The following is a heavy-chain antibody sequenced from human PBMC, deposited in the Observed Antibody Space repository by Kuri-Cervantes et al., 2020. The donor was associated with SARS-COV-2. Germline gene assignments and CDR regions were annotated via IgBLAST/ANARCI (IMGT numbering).Heavy chain of an antibody. D-gene: IGHD4-17*01. CDR1: GFTFSTYE. V-gene: IGHV3-48*03. J-gene: IGHJ4*02. Sequence: GGSLRLSCAASGFTFSTYEMTWVRQAPGKGLEWLSYISSSGRNIYYADSAKVRFTISRDNAKSSLYLQMTSLRANDTGVYYCARVGFYGDYDFDYWGQGTLVTVSS. CDR3: ARVGFYGDYDFDY. CDR2: ISSSGRNI.